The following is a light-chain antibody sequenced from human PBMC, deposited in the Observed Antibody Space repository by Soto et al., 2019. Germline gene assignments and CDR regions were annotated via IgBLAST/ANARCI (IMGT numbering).Light chain of an antibody. J-gene: IGKJ5*01. CDR3: QQYGGSPIT. CDR2: GAS. Sequence: IVLAQSPGSLSLSPGERVTLSWRASQSVTTRLAWYQHKPGQAPRLLMSGASSRASGVPVRFSGSGSGTDFTLTISRLEPEDFALYYCQQYGGSPITFGLGTRLEIK. V-gene: IGKV3-20*01. CDR1: QSVTTR.